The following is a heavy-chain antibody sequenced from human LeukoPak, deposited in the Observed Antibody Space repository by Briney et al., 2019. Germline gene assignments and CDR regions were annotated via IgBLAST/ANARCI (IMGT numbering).Heavy chain of an antibody. V-gene: IGHV1-18*01. CDR3: TRTVLDCKNGVCYDY. CDR1: GYTFTNYG. D-gene: IGHD2-8*01. CDR2: ISPYNGNT. J-gene: IGHJ4*02. Sequence: ASVKVSCKASGYTFTNYGLSWVRQAPGQGLEWMGWISPYNGNTNYAQKLPGRVIVTTDTSTTTAYMELRSLRSDDTAVYYCTRTVLDCKNGVCYDYWGQGTLVTVSS.